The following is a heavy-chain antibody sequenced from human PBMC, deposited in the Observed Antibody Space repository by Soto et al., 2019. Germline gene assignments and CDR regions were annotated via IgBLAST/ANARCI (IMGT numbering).Heavy chain of an antibody. CDR3: VRDNDWAFDH. D-gene: IGHD3-9*01. CDR2: ISVTNAI. Sequence: EVQLVESGGGLVQPGGSLRLSCEVSGFTLSTYNMNWVRQAPGKGLECVSYISVTNAIFYADSVKGRFTVSRDNARNSLSLQMTSLRDEDTAVYYCVRDNDWAFDHWGQGTLVAVSS. J-gene: IGHJ4*02. V-gene: IGHV3-48*02. CDR1: GFTLSTYN.